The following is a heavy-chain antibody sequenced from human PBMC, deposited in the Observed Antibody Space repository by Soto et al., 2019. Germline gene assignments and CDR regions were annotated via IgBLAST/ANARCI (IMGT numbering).Heavy chain of an antibody. J-gene: IGHJ5*02. Sequence: QLQLQESGPGLVKPSETLSLTCTVSGGSISSSSYYWGWIRQPPGKGLEWIGSIYYSGSTYYNPSLKSRVTISVDTSKNQFSLKLSSVTAADTAVYYCARRQGEYYYGSGSYYTPGLGFDPWGQGTLVTVSS. CDR2: IYYSGST. CDR1: GGSISSSSYY. D-gene: IGHD3-10*01. V-gene: IGHV4-39*01. CDR3: ARRQGEYYYGSGSYYTPGLGFDP.